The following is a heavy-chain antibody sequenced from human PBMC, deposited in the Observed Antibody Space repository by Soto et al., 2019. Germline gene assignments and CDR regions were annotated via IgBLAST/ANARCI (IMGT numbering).Heavy chain of an antibody. J-gene: IGHJ4*02. CDR2: INSDGSST. V-gene: IGHV3-74*01. CDR3: AGSDYGGNSVDFDY. D-gene: IGHD4-17*01. Sequence: PGGSLRLSCAASGFTFSSYWMHWVRQAPGKGLVWVSRINSDGSSTSYADSVKGRFTISRDNAKNTLYLQMNSLRAEDAAVYYCAGSDYGGNSVDFDYWGQGTLVTVSS. CDR1: GFTFSSYW.